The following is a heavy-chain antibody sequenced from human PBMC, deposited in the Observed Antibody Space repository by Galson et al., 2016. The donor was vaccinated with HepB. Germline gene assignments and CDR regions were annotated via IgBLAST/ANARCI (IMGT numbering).Heavy chain of an antibody. J-gene: IGHJ6*02. Sequence: SLRLSCAASGFTFNAYAMSWVRQSPGKGLEWVSAITSSGVGTFYTDSVKGRFTISRDNSKNTLYLQMNSLGDEDTAVYYCARERAETVAQGVIRVHRIHYYYGMDVWGQGTTVTASS. CDR2: ITSSGVGT. D-gene: IGHD3-10*01. CDR3: ARERAETVAQGVIRVHRIHYYYGMDV. CDR1: GFTFNAYA. V-gene: IGHV3-23*01.